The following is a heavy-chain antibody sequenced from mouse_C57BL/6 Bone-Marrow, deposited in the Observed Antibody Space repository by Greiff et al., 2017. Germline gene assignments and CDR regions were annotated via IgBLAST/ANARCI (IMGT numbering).Heavy chain of an antibody. CDR1: GYTFTSYW. Sequence: QVHVKQSGAELVKPGASVKMSCKASGYTFTSYWITWVKQRPGQGLEWIGDIYPGSGSTNYNEKFKSKATLTVDTSSSTAYMQLSSLTSEDSAVYYCAGVYYGYFYFDYWGQGTTLTVSS. V-gene: IGHV1-55*01. CDR2: IYPGSGST. J-gene: IGHJ2*01. CDR3: AGVYYGYFYFDY. D-gene: IGHD2-2*01.